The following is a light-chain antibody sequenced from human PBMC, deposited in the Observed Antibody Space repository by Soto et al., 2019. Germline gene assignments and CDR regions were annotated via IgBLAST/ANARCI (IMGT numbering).Light chain of an antibody. CDR2: DAS. CDR1: QSVPRN. Sequence: EIVMTQSPDTLSVSPGERATLSCRAGQSVPRNFAWYQQRPGQAPRLLIYDASSRATGIPDRFSGSGSGTDFILTISSLQPEDFAVYYCQQSSNWPPEITFGQGTRLEIK. V-gene: IGKV3-11*01. CDR3: QQSSNWPPEIT. J-gene: IGKJ5*01.